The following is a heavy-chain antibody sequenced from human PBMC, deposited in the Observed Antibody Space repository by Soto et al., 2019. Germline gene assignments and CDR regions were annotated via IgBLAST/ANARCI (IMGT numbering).Heavy chain of an antibody. V-gene: IGHV1-3*01. J-gene: IGHJ6*02. CDR2: INVGNGNT. Sequence: ASVKLSCKASGYTYISYSMHWVRQAPGQRLEWMGWINVGNGNTNYAQKLQGRVTMATDTSTSTAYMELRSLRSDDTAVYYCARGSPSENYYYGMDVWGQGTTVTVSS. CDR1: GYTYISYS. CDR3: ARGSPSENYYYGMDV. D-gene: IGHD1-26*01.